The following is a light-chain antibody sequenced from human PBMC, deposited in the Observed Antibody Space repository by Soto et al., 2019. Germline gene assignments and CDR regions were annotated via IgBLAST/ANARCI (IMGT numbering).Light chain of an antibody. CDR1: SSNIGSNY. V-gene: IGLV1-51*01. CDR2: DND. Sequence: QSVLTQPPSVSPAPGQKVTISCSGSSSNIGSNYVSWYQQLPGTAPKLLIYDNDKRPSGIPDRFSGSKSGTSATLAITGLQTGDEADYYCGAWDSSLSIVVFGGGTKLTVL. CDR3: GAWDSSLSIVV. J-gene: IGLJ2*01.